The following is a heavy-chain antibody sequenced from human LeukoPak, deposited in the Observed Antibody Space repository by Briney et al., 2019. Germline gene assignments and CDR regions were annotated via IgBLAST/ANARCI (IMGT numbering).Heavy chain of an antibody. CDR1: GGSFSGFY. D-gene: IGHD5-12*01. CDR3: ARRVGYDLYYFDY. CDR2: VNHSGST. J-gene: IGHJ4*02. Sequence: ASETLSLTCAVYGGSFSGFYWSWIRQPPGEGLEWIGEVNHSGSTNYNPSLKSRVSISVDTSKNQFSLKLSSVTAADTAVYYCARRVGYDLYYFDYWGQGTLVTVSS. V-gene: IGHV4-34*01.